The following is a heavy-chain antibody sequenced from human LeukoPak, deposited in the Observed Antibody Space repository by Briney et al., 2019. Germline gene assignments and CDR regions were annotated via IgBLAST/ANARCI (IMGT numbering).Heavy chain of an antibody. CDR2: IKKDGSEK. V-gene: IGHV3-7*01. CDR1: EFTFSSHW. D-gene: IGHD5-18*01. Sequence: GSLRLSCAASEFTFSSHWMSWVRPAPGKGLEWVSNIKKDGSEKYYVDSVKGRFTISRDNAKNSLYLQMNSLRAEDTAVYYCCRRWLNYYYYGMDVWGQGTTVTVSS. J-gene: IGHJ6*02. CDR3: CRRWLNYYYYGMDV.